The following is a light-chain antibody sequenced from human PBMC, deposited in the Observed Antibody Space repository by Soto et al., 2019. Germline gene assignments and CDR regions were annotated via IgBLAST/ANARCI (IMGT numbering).Light chain of an antibody. Sequence: DLQLIQSPSSLSASVGDRVTITCHTSQRVSSYLNWYQQKPGKAPKLLINAVSTLHSGVPSRFSGSGSETDFTLTISSLQPADSGTYYCQQSYTTPSWTFGQGTKVEI. CDR1: QRVSSY. CDR3: QQSYTTPSWT. J-gene: IGKJ1*01. CDR2: AVS. V-gene: IGKV1-39*01.